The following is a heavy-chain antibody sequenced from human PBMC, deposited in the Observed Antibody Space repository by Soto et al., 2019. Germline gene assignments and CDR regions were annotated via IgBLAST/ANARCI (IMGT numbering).Heavy chain of an antibody. CDR1: GGSVSNISDY. V-gene: IGHV4-61*01. J-gene: IGHJ6*02. CDR3: ARAVGFGYYYYHMDL. Sequence: SETLSLTCTVSGGSVSNISDYWSWVRQPPGKGLEWIGYIYYSGSADYNPSLGSRVTISLDTSKNQFSLKLSSVTTADTAVYYCARAVGFGYYYYHMDLWGQGTTVTVSS. CDR2: IYYSGSA. D-gene: IGHD3-10*01.